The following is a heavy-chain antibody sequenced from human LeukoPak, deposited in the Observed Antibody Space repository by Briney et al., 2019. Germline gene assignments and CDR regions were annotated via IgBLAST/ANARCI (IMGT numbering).Heavy chain of an antibody. CDR2: ISAGGDRT. V-gene: IGHV3-23*01. CDR1: GFTFSTYA. CDR3: ARSTVGTSCCTAVDY. D-gene: IGHD1-26*01. J-gene: IGHJ4*02. Sequence: GGSLRLSCAASGFTFSTYAMTWVRQAPGKGLEWVSGISAGGDRTYYADSVKGRFTISKDNSKNTLYLQMNSLRAEDTAEYYCARSTVGTSCCTAVDYWGQGTLVTVSS.